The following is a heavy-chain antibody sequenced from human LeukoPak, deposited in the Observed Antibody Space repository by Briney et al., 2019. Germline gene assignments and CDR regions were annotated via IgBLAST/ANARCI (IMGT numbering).Heavy chain of an antibody. CDR3: ARDLRGISQFDP. Sequence: PGGSLRLSCAASGFTFSSYGMHWVRQAPGKGLEWVAVIWYDGSNKYYADSVKGRFTISRDNSKNTLYLQMNSLRAEDTAVYYCARDLRGISQFDPWGQGTLVTVSS. CDR1: GFTFSSYG. CDR2: IWYDGSNK. J-gene: IGHJ5*02. V-gene: IGHV3-33*01. D-gene: IGHD3-16*01.